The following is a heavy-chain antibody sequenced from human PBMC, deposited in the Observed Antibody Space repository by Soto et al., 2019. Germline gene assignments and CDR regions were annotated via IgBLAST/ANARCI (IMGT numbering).Heavy chain of an antibody. Sequence: ASVKVSCKASGYTFTSYDINWVRQATGQGLEWMGWMNPNSGNTGYAQKFQGRVTMTRNTSISTAYMELSSLRSEDTAVYYCARGTIAAPPYYYSYYYMDVWGKGTTVTVSS. CDR2: MNPNSGNT. D-gene: IGHD6-13*01. V-gene: IGHV1-8*01. J-gene: IGHJ6*03. CDR1: GYTFTSYD. CDR3: ARGTIAAPPYYYSYYYMDV.